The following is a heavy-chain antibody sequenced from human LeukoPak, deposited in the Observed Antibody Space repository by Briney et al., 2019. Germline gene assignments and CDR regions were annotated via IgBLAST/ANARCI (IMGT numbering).Heavy chain of an antibody. CDR2: IYYSGST. V-gene: IGHV4-39*01. Sequence: KPSETLSLTCTVSGGSISSSSYYWGWIRQPPGKGLEWIGSIYYSGSTYYNPSLKSRVTISVDTSKNQFSLKLSSVTAADTAVYYCARHLLWFGESTPFDYWGQGTLVTVSS. D-gene: IGHD3-10*01. CDR3: ARHLLWFGESTPFDY. CDR1: GGSISSSSYY. J-gene: IGHJ4*02.